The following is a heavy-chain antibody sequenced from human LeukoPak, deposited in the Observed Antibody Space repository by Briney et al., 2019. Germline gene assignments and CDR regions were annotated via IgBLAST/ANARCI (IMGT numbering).Heavy chain of an antibody. D-gene: IGHD1-26*01. Sequence: GGSLRLSCAASGFTFSSYAMSWVRQAPGKGLEWVSAISGSGGSTYYADSVKGRFTISRDNSKNTLYLQMNSLRAEDTAVYYCAKVRTSWSYYESPVPFDYWGQGTLVTVSS. CDR3: AKVRTSWSYYESPVPFDY. CDR1: GFTFSSYA. CDR2: ISGSGGST. J-gene: IGHJ4*02. V-gene: IGHV3-23*01.